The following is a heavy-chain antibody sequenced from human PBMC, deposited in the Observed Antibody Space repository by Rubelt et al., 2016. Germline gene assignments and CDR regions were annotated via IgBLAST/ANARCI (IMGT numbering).Heavy chain of an antibody. V-gene: IGHV4-4*02. D-gene: IGHD2-2*01. CDR3: ARKYCSDNRCYWWFDP. J-gene: IGHJ5*02. CDR1: GGSISSSNW. CDR2: IYHSGST. Sequence: QVQLQESGPGLVKPSGTLSLTCAVSGGSISSSNWWSWVRQPPGKGLEWIGEIYHSGSTNYNPSLTSRVTISVATSKNQFSLKLSSVTAADTAVYYCARKYCSDNRCYWWFDPWGQGTLVTVSS.